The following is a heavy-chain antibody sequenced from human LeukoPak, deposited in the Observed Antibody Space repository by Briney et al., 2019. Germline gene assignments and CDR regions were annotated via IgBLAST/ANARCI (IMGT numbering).Heavy chain of an antibody. CDR3: AKAPYSSGWHGVYYFDY. Sequence: GGSLRLSCAASGFTFSSYAMSWARQAPGKGLEWVSAISGSGGSTYYADSVKGRFTISRDNSRNTLYPQMNSLRAEDTAVYYCAKAPYSSGWHGVYYFDYWGQGTLVTVSS. J-gene: IGHJ4*02. D-gene: IGHD6-19*01. CDR1: GFTFSSYA. V-gene: IGHV3-23*01. CDR2: ISGSGGST.